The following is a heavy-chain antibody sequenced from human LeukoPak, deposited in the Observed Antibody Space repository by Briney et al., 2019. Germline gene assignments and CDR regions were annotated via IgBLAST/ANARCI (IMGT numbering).Heavy chain of an antibody. D-gene: IGHD5-18*01. J-gene: IGHJ4*02. V-gene: IGHV7-4-1*02. Sequence: ASVTVSCKASGYTFTSYAMNWVRQAPGQGLEWMGWINTNTGNPTYAQGFTGRFVFSLDTSVSTAYLQISSLKAEDTAVYYCARVGLGVMQLWLIDYWGQGTLVTVSS. CDR1: GYTFTSYA. CDR3: ARVGLGVMQLWLIDY. CDR2: INTNTGNP.